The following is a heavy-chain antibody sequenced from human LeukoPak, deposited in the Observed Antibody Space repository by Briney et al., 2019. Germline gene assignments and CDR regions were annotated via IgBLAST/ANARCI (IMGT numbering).Heavy chain of an antibody. Sequence: GGSLRLSCAASGFTFPSYAMSWVRQAPGKGLEWVSVISGSGGLTYYADSVKGRFTISRDNSKNTLYLQMNSLRAEDTAVYYCAKDGSHCYDSSGYWGDFDYWGQGTLVTVSS. CDR1: GFTFPSYA. CDR2: ISGSGGLT. J-gene: IGHJ4*02. V-gene: IGHV3-23*01. CDR3: AKDGSHCYDSSGYWGDFDY. D-gene: IGHD3-22*01.